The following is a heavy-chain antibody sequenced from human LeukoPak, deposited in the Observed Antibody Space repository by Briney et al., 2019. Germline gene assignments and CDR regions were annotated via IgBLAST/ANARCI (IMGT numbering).Heavy chain of an antibody. D-gene: IGHD6-13*01. CDR3: ARDSIAAAGSLDY. V-gene: IGHV1-3*01. CDR2: INAGNGNT. J-gene: IGHJ4*02. Sequence: GASVKVSCKASGYTFTSYYMHWVRQAPGQRLEWMGWINAGNGNTKYSQKFQGRVTITRDTSTSTAYMELSSLRSEDTAVYYCARDSIAAAGSLDYWGQGTLVTVSS. CDR1: GYTFTSYY.